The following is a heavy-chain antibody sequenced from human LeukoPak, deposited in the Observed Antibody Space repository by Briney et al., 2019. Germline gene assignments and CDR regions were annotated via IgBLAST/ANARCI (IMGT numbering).Heavy chain of an antibody. V-gene: IGHV4-59*01. D-gene: IGHD1/OR15-1a*01. CDR2: IYYSGGT. CDR3: ARGTMPFGY. Sequence: PSETLSLTCTVSGGSISSYYWSWIRQPPGQGLEWIGYIYYSGGTNYNPSLKSRVTISVDTSNNQFSLKLSSVTAADTAVYYCARGTMPFGYWGQGTLVTSPQ. CDR1: GGSISSYY. J-gene: IGHJ4*02.